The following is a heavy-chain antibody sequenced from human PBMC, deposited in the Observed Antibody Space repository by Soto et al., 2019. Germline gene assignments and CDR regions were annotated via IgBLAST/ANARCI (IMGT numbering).Heavy chain of an antibody. CDR2: FYYSGSA. V-gene: IGHV4-59*04. J-gene: IGHJ5*01. CDR1: GGSFSDYY. Sequence: SETLSLTCAVYGGSFSDYYWSWIRQPPGKGLEWIGIFYYSGSAYYNPSLKSRVTMSVDTSQNQFSLKLSSVTAADTAVYYCAGRTSLTSVEIFSGGLSGYHWVDPWGRGTLVTVSS. D-gene: IGHD3-3*01. CDR3: AGRTSLTSVEIFSGGLSGYHWVDP.